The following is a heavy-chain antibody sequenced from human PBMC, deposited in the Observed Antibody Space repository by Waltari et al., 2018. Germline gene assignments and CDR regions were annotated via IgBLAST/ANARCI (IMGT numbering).Heavy chain of an antibody. V-gene: IGHV4-34*01. CDR1: GGSFSGYY. CDR2: INHSGST. Sequence: QVQLQQWGAGLLKPSETLSLTCAVYGGSFSGYYWSWIRQPPGKGLEWIGEINHSGSTNYNPSLKSRVTISVDTSKNQFSLKLSSVTAADTAVYYCARRGFWSGYWLDYWGQGTLVTVSS. J-gene: IGHJ4*02. CDR3: ARRGFWSGYWLDY. D-gene: IGHD3-3*01.